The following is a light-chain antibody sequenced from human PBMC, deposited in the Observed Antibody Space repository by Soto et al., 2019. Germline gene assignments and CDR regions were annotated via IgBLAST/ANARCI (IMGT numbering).Light chain of an antibody. CDR1: QSVRSSY. V-gene: IGKV3-20*01. Sequence: EIVLTQSPGTLSLSPGERATLSCRASQSVRSSYLAWYQQKPGQAPRLLISGASTRATGIPDRFSGSGSGTDFTLTISRLEPEDFAVYYCQQYDSSLTWSFGQGTKVDIK. CDR2: GAS. J-gene: IGKJ1*01. CDR3: QQYDSSLTWS.